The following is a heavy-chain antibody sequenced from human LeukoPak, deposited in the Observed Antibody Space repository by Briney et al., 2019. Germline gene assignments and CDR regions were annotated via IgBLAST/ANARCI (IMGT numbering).Heavy chain of an antibody. CDR3: ARELNKCDLLHGLLFS. Sequence: ASVKVSCKASGYTFTGYYMHWVRQAPGQGLEWMGWINPNNGGTNYAQKFQGTVTITRDKSISTAYMDLSRLRYDDTDVYSCARELNKCDLLHGLLFSGGQGTLVTVSS. D-gene: IGHD1-26*01. CDR2: INPNNGGT. J-gene: IGHJ4*02. V-gene: IGHV1-2*02. CDR1: GYTFTGYY.